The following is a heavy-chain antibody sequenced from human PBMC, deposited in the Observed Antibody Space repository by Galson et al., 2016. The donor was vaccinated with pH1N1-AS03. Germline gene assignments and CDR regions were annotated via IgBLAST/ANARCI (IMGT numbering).Heavy chain of an antibody. Sequence: SVKVSCKASGYTFTSYGITWVRQAPGQGLEWMGWISAYNGNTNYGQKVQGRVTLTTDTSTSTAYMEMRSLRSDDTAVYYCARGCSSTSCLKYSSWSLDYWGQGTLVTVSS. CDR3: ARGCSSTSCLKYSSWSLDY. CDR1: GYTFTSYG. V-gene: IGHV1-18*04. D-gene: IGHD2-2*01. J-gene: IGHJ4*02. CDR2: ISAYNGNT.